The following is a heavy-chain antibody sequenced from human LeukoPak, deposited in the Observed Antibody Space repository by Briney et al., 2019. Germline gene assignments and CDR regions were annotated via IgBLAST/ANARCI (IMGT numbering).Heavy chain of an antibody. CDR3: AKDAIGQYRPYYFDH. Sequence: GGSLRLSCEVSGFSFSNFAMSWVRQAAGKGLEWVSAISGSGGSTYYAGSVQGRFTISRDNSKNTLYLLMNSLRAEDTAVYYFAKDAIGQYRPYYFDHWGQGTLVPVSS. CDR1: GFSFSNFA. CDR2: ISGSGGST. J-gene: IGHJ4*02. V-gene: IGHV3-23*01. D-gene: IGHD3-16*02.